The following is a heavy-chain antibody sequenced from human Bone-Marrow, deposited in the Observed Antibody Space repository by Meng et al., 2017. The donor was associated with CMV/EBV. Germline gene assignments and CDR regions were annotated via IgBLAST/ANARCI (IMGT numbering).Heavy chain of an antibody. Sequence: TCAVSGGSISSSRWWSWVRQPPGKGLEWIGEIYHSGSTNYNPSLKSRVTISVDKSKNQFSLKLSSVTAADTAVYYCARAGGRVYYFDYWGQGTLVTVSS. J-gene: IGHJ4*02. D-gene: IGHD6-13*01. CDR1: GGSISSSRW. CDR2: IYHSGST. V-gene: IGHV4-4*02. CDR3: ARAGGRVYYFDY.